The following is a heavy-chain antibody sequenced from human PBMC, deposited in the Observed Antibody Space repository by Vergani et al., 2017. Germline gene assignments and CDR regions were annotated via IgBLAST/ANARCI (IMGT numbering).Heavy chain of an antibody. J-gene: IGHJ5*02. V-gene: IGHV1-2*02. D-gene: IGHD1-7*01. CDR3: ARDGLPWNSGRSWFDP. Sequence: QVQLVQSGSELKKTGASVKVSCKASGYIFTTYVMNWVRLAPGQGLEWMGWINPNSGGTHYAQRFQGRVTMTRDTSINTASMELSGLRSDDTAVYYCARDGLPWNSGRSWFDPWGQGTLVTVSS. CDR1: GYIFTTYV. CDR2: INPNSGGT.